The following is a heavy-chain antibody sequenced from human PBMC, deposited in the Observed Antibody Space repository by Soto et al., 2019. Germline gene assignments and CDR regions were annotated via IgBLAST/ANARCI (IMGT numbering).Heavy chain of an antibody. V-gene: IGHV4-59*01. D-gene: IGHD1-26*01. Sequence: SETLSLTCTVSGGSISSYYWSWIRQPPGKGLEWIGYIYYSGSTNYNPSLKSRVTISVDTSKNQFSLKLSSVTAADTAVYYCARVVRPIVGATNYFDYWGQGTLVTLSS. CDR1: GGSISSYY. CDR2: IYYSGST. CDR3: ARVVRPIVGATNYFDY. J-gene: IGHJ4*02.